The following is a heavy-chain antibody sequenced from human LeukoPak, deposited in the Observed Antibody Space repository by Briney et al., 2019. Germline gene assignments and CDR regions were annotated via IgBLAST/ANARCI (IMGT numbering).Heavy chain of an antibody. CDR1: GFTFSSYA. CDR2: ISGSGGST. D-gene: IGHD2-2*01. CDR3: ARELGYCSSTSCYQYAFDI. V-gene: IGHV3-23*01. J-gene: IGHJ3*02. Sequence: GGSLRLSCAASGFTFSSYAMSWVRQAPGKGLEWVSAISGSGGSTYYADSVKGRFTISRDNAKNTLYLQMNSLRAEDTAVYYCARELGYCSSTSCYQYAFDIWGQGTMVTVSS.